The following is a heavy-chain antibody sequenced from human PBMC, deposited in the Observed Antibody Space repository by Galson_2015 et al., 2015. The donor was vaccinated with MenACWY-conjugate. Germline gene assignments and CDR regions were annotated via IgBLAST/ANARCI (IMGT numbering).Heavy chain of an antibody. CDR3: AYGNFDILTGYYWFDAFDI. D-gene: IGHD3-9*01. CDR2: IYWDDDQ. V-gene: IGHV2-5*02. CDR1: GFSLTTTGVG. J-gene: IGHJ3*02. Sequence: PALVKPTQTLTLTCTFSGFSLTTTGVGVGWIRQPPGKALEWLALIYWDDDQRVSPSLESRLTITKDTSKNQVVLTMTNVDPVDTATYYCAYGNFDILTGYYWFDAFDIWGQGTMVTVSS.